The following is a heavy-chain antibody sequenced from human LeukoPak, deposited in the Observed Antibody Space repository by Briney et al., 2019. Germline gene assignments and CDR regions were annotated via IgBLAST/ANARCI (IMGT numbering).Heavy chain of an antibody. CDR2: INTNTGNP. D-gene: IGHD3-10*01. V-gene: IGHV7-4-1*02. Sequence: AASVKVSCKASGYTFTSYAMNWVRQAPGQGFEWMGWINTNTGNPTYAQGFTGRFVFSLDTPVSTAYLQISSLKAEDTAVYYCARDLTTMVRGVITLGYWGQGTLVTVSS. J-gene: IGHJ4*02. CDR1: GYTFTSYA. CDR3: ARDLTTMVRGVITLGY.